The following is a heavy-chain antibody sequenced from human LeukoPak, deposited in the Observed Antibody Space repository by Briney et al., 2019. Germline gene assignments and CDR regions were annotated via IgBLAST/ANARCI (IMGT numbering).Heavy chain of an antibody. J-gene: IGHJ3*02. CDR2: IKEDGSEK. Sequence: GGSLRLSCAASGFTISDYWMSWVRQAPGKGLEWVANIKEDGSEKNYVDSAKGRFTISRDNAKNSLYLQMNNLRAEDTAVYYCASKGGSFTISGVLYNDAFAIWGQGTMVTVSA. CDR1: GFTISDYW. V-gene: IGHV3-7*01. D-gene: IGHD3-3*01. CDR3: ASKGGSFTISGVLYNDAFAI.